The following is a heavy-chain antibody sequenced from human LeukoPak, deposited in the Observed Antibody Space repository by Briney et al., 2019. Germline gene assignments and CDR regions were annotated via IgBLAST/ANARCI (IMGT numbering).Heavy chain of an antibody. V-gene: IGHV3-21*01. CDR2: IISGSSYI. CDR1: GFTFSSYS. J-gene: IGHJ4*02. CDR3: ARDETGVGSGGIDF. Sequence: GGSLRLSCAASGFTFSSYSINWVRQAPGKGLEWVSSIISGSSYIFFADSVKGRFTISRDNAKNSLYLQMNSLGDEDTAVYYCARDETGVGSGGIDFWGQGTLVTVSS. D-gene: IGHD2-8*02.